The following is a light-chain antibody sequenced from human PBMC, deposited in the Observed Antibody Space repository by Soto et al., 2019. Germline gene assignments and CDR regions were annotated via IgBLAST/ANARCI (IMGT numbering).Light chain of an antibody. CDR3: QQSYSTLSIT. V-gene: IGKV1-39*01. CDR2: TAS. CDR1: KSISTY. J-gene: IGKJ5*01. Sequence: DIQMTQSPSSLSASVGDRVTIICRASKSISTYLNWYQQKPGKAPNLLIYTASSLESGVPSRFSGSGSGTDFTLTISSLQPDDFATYYCQQSYSTLSITFGQGTRLEIK.